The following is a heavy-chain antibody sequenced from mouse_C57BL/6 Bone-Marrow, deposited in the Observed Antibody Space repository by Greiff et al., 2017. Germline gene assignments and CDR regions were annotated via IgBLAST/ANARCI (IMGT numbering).Heavy chain of an antibody. Sequence: EVQLQESEGGLVQPGSSMKLSCTASGFTFSDYYMAWVRQVPEKGLEWVANINYDGSSTYYLDSLQSRFIISRDNAKNILYLQMSSLKSEHTATXYCARSRNYYGSSPYWYFDVWGTGTTVTVSS. CDR2: INYDGSST. CDR3: ARSRNYYGSSPYWYFDV. V-gene: IGHV5-16*01. CDR1: GFTFSDYY. J-gene: IGHJ1*03. D-gene: IGHD1-1*01.